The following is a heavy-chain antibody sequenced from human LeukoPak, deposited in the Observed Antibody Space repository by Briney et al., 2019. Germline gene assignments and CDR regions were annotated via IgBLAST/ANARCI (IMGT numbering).Heavy chain of an antibody. D-gene: IGHD6-13*01. Sequence: GGSLRLSCAASGLTFSSNWMHWVRQAPGKGLVWVSRINSGGRSTSYADSVKGRFTISRDNAKNTLYLQMNSLRAEDTAVYYCASKAGLALDYWGQGTLVTVSS. J-gene: IGHJ4*02. CDR1: GLTFSSNW. V-gene: IGHV3-74*01. CDR2: INSGGRST. CDR3: ASKAGLALDY.